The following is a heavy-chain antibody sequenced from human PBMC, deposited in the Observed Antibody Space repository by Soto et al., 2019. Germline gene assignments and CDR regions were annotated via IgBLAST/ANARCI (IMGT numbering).Heavy chain of an antibody. CDR2: IYPGDSDT. CDR3: ARGLEIWSGYYSNFDY. Sequence: GESLKISCKGSGYSFTSYWIGWVRQMPGKGLEWMGIIYPGDSDTRYSPSFQGQVTISADKSISTAYLQWSSLKASDTAMYYCARGLEIWSGYYSNFDYWGQGTLVTVSS. V-gene: IGHV5-51*01. CDR1: GYSFTSYW. J-gene: IGHJ4*02. D-gene: IGHD3-3*01.